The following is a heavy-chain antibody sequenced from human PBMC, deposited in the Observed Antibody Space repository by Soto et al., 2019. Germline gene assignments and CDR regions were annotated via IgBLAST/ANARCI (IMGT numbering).Heavy chain of an antibody. D-gene: IGHD6-19*01. CDR2: IKSKTDGGKT. Sequence: EVQLVESGGGLVKPGGSLRLSCAASGFTFTNAWMNWVRQAPGKGLEWVGRIKSKTDGGKTDYAAPVKGRFTISREDSENTLYLQMNSLKTEDTAVYFCTTDRLSSSGWLVNYGGQGTRVTVSS. J-gene: IGHJ4*02. CDR3: TTDRLSSSGWLVNY. CDR1: GFTFTNAW. V-gene: IGHV3-15*07.